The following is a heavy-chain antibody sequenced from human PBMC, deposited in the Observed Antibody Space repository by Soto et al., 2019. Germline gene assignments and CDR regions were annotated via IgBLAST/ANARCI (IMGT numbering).Heavy chain of an antibody. CDR1: GGTFSRYT. D-gene: IGHD3-10*01. J-gene: IGHJ5*02. V-gene: IGHV1-69*02. CDR2: IIPIAAIA. CDR3: ARVSTIVRGAPSWFDP. Sequence: QVQLVQSGAEVKKPGSSVKVSCKASGGTFSRYTINWVRQAPGQGLEWMGRIIPIAAIANYTQKFQCRVTITVDKSSTTAYMELSSLRSDDTAVYYCARVSTIVRGAPSWFDPWGQGTLVTVSS.